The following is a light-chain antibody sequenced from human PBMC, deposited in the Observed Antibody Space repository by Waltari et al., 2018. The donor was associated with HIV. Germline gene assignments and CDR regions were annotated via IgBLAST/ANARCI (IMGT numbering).Light chain of an antibody. CDR2: EVN. J-gene: IGLJ2*01. CDR1: SSDIGDSDY. CDR3: SSDVPTKDFCVL. Sequence: QSALNQPPPASGSPGESLTISYSGTSSDIGDSDYGSWYQQHPGKAPKLIISEVNKRASGVPDRFAGSKSGNTASLTVSGLQAEDEADYYCSSDVPTKDFCVLFGGGTKLTVL. V-gene: IGLV2-8*01.